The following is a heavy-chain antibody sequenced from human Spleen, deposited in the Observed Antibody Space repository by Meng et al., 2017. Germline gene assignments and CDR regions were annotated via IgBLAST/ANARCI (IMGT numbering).Heavy chain of an antibody. CDR1: GFTFDDYG. Sequence: GGSLRLSCAASGFTFDDYGMSWVRQAPGKGLEWVSDINWNGGNTGYADSVKGRFTISRDNAKNSLFLQMNTLRAEDTAVYYCATSPDTAVVTWSIDYWGQGTLVTVSS. CDR3: ATSPDTAVVTWSIDY. CDR2: INWNGGNT. J-gene: IGHJ4*02. D-gene: IGHD5-18*01. V-gene: IGHV3-20*04.